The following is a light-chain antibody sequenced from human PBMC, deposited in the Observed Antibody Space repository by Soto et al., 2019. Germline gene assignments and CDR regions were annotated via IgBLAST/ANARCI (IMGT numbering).Light chain of an antibody. CDR3: CSHAGSYTDV. CDR2: DVS. V-gene: IGLV2-11*01. Sequence: QSALTQPRSVSGSPGQSVTISCTGTSSDVGGYDYVSWYQQHPGKAPKLMIYDVSKRPSGVPDRFSGSKSGNTASLTISGPQAEDESDYYCCSHAGSYTDVFGTGTKLTVL. CDR1: SSDVGGYDY. J-gene: IGLJ1*01.